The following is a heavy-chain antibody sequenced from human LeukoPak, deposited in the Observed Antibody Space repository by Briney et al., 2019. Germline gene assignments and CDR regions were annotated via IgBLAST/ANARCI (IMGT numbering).Heavy chain of an antibody. CDR1: GFTFSSYN. CDR2: IGTAGDT. Sequence: PGGSLRLSCAASGFTFSSYNMHWVRQATGKGLEWVSAIGTAGDTYYPGSVKGRFTIPRENAKNSLYLQTDSLSAGDTAVYYCARAGFGELYDYWGQGTLVTVSS. CDR3: ARAGFGELYDY. D-gene: IGHD3-10*01. V-gene: IGHV3-13*01. J-gene: IGHJ4*02.